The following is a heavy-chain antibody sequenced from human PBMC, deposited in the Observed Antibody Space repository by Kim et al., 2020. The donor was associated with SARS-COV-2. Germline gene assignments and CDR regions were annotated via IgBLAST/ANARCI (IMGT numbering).Heavy chain of an antibody. J-gene: IGHJ5*02. CDR2: MNPNTGNT. CDR3: ARFCVGGWFDP. CDR1: GYTFTSYD. D-gene: IGHD1-26*01. Sequence: ASVKVSCKASGYTFTSYDINWVRQAPGQGLEWMGWMNPNTGNTGYAQKFQGRVTMTRNTSISTAYMQLSSLRSEDTAVYYCARFCVGGWFDPWGKGTQVTVSS. V-gene: IGHV1-8*01.